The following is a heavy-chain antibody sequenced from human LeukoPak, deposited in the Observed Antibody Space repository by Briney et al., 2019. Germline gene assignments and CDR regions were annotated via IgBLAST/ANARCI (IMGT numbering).Heavy chain of an antibody. CDR1: GGSFSGYY. CDR2: INHSGST. CDR3: AETGYSSSGEFDP. V-gene: IGHV4-34*01. Sequence: SETLSLTCAVYGGSFSGYYWSWIRQPPGKGLEWIGEINHSGSTNYNPSLKSRVTISVDTSKNQFSLKLSSVTAADTAVYYCAETGYSSSGEFDPWGQGTLVTVSS. J-gene: IGHJ5*02. D-gene: IGHD6-13*01.